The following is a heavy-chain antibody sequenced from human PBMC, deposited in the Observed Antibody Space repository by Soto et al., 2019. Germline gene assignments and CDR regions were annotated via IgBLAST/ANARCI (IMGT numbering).Heavy chain of an antibody. J-gene: IGHJ4*02. D-gene: IGHD3-10*01. CDR1: GFTFSNYA. CDR2: ITNSGRST. Sequence: EVQLLESGGGLVQPGGSLRLSCAASGFTFSNYAMTWVRQAPGKGLEWVSTITNSGRSTYYADSVKGRFTISRDNSKNTLYLQMNSLRDEDTAVYFCAKRPASRICFDYWGQGALVTVSS. CDR3: AKRPASRICFDY. V-gene: IGHV3-23*01.